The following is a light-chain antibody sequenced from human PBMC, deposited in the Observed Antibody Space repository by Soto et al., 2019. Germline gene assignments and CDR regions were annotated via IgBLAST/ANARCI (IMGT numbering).Light chain of an antibody. CDR2: GAS. CDR1: QSVGRNY. V-gene: IGKV3-20*01. J-gene: IGKJ4*01. CDR3: QQYASSPLT. Sequence: EIVLTQSPGTLSLSPGERATLSCTASQSVGRNYLAWYQQKPGQAPRLLIHGASIRATGIPDRFSGSGSATDFTITISRLEPEDFAVYYCQQYASSPLTFGGGTKVEIK.